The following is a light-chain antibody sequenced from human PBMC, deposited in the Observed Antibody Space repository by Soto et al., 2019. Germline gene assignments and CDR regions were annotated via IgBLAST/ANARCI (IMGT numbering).Light chain of an antibody. Sequence: EIVMTQSPATLSVSPGERATLSCRASQSVRSKLAWFQQKPGQAPRLLIYGASTRATGIPARFSGGGSGTDFTLTISSLQSEDFAVYYCHQYNNWPLTFGGGTKVEIK. J-gene: IGKJ4*01. CDR1: QSVRSK. V-gene: IGKV3-15*01. CDR3: HQYNNWPLT. CDR2: GAS.